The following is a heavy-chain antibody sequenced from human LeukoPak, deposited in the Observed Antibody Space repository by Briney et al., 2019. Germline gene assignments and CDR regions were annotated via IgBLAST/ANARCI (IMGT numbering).Heavy chain of an antibody. D-gene: IGHD6-13*01. CDR1: GDSVSSSTAS. CDR3: ARDVGYSSNWYYFQH. CDR2: TYYRSKWYN. V-gene: IGHV6-1*01. J-gene: IGHJ1*01. Sequence: SQTLSLTCAISGDSVSSSTASWSWIRQSPSRGLEWRGRTYYRSKWYNDYAVSVKRRITINPDTSKNQFPLQLNSVTPEDTAVYYCARDVGYSSNWYYFQHWGQGTLVTVPS.